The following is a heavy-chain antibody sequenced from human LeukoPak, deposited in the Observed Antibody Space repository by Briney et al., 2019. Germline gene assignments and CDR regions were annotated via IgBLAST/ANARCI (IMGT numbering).Heavy chain of an antibody. J-gene: IGHJ1*01. CDR2: IYYSGST. Sequence: SETLSLTCTVSGGSISSYYWSWIRQPPGKGLEWIGYIYYSGSTNYNPSLKSRVTISVDTSKNQFSLKLSSVTAADTAVYYCATGDDDTYYYGSGSYFQHWGQGTLVTVSS. CDR3: ATGDDDTYYYGSGSYFQH. V-gene: IGHV4-59*01. CDR1: GGSISSYY. D-gene: IGHD3-10*01.